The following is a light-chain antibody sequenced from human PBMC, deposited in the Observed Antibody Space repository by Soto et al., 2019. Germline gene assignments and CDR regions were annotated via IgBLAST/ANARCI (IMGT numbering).Light chain of an antibody. J-gene: IGKJ2*01. V-gene: IGKV3-20*01. Sequence: DIVLTQSPGTLSLSPGARGTLSCRASQTVSGNYLAWYQHRPGQAPRLLIYGASSRASGIPDRFSGSGAGTDLTLTIRRLEPEDFAVYYGQQYAISPYTFGQGARLDIK. CDR1: QTVSGNY. CDR2: GAS. CDR3: QQYAISPYT.